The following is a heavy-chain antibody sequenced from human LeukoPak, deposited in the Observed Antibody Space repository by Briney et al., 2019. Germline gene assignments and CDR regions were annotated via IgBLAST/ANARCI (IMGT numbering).Heavy chain of an antibody. CDR3: ARDRHIAAAGYYFDY. CDR2: IADDGKDK. Sequence: GGSLRLSCAASGFTFSTYPIHWVRQAPGKGLEWVAVIADDGKDKHYVESVKGRFTISRDNSKKTLYLQMNSLRVEDTAVYYCARDRHIAAAGYYFDYWGQGPLVTVSS. V-gene: IGHV3-30*04. D-gene: IGHD6-25*01. CDR1: GFTFSTYP. J-gene: IGHJ4*02.